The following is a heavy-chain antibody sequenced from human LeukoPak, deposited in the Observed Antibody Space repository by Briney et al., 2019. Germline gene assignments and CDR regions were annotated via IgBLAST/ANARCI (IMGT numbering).Heavy chain of an antibody. CDR3: ARAPSTMVRPYYFDY. J-gene: IGHJ4*02. Sequence: KPSETLSLTCTVSGGSISSYYWSWIRQPAGKGLEWIGRIYTSGSTNYNPSLKSRVTMSVDTSKNQFSLKLSSVTAADTAVYYCARAPSTMVRPYYFDYWGQGTLVTVSS. CDR2: IYTSGST. CDR1: GGSISSYY. D-gene: IGHD3-10*01. V-gene: IGHV4-4*07.